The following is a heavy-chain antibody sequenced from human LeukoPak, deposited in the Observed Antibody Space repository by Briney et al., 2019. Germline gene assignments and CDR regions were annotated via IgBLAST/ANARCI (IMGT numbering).Heavy chain of an antibody. CDR1: GYTFTSYG. D-gene: IGHD4-11*01. Sequence: GASVKVSCKASGYTFTSYGISWVRQAPGQGLEWMGWISANNGNTKYEQKLQGRVTMTTDTSTSTAYMELRSLRSDDTAVYYCAREPDYSNDYYYMDVWGKGTTVTVSS. CDR3: AREPDYSNDYYYMDV. CDR2: ISANNGNT. V-gene: IGHV1-18*01. J-gene: IGHJ6*03.